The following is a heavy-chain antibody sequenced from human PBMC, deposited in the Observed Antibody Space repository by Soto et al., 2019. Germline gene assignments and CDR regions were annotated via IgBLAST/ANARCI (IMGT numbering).Heavy chain of an antibody. CDR1: GGSISSGGYY. CDR2: IYYSGST. CDR3: ARGIIDEYSSSGNWFDP. V-gene: IGHV4-31*03. Sequence: QVQLQESGPGLVKPSQTLSLTCTVSGGSISSGGYYWSWLRQHPGKGLEWFGYIYYSGSTYYNPSLKSRVTISVDTSKNQFSQKLSSVTAADTAVYYCARGIIDEYSSSGNWFDPWGQGTLVTVSS. D-gene: IGHD6-6*01. J-gene: IGHJ5*02.